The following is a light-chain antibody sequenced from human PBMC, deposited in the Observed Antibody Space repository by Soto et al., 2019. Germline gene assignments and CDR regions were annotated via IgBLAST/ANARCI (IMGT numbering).Light chain of an antibody. CDR1: QGISSA. V-gene: IGKV1-13*02. J-gene: IGKJ3*01. Sequence: AIQLPQSPSSLSASVGDSVTITCRASQGISSALDWYQQKPGKAPKLLIYDASSLESGVPSRFSGSGSGTDFTLTISSLQPEDFATYYCQQFNSYPLTFGPGTKVDIK. CDR2: DAS. CDR3: QQFNSYPLT.